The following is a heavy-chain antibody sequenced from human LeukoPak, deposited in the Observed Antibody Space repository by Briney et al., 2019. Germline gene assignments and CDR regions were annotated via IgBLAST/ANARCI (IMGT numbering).Heavy chain of an antibody. D-gene: IGHD5-12*01. CDR3: TTTYIVASTRNFADY. CDR2: IKSKTDGGTA. Sequence: PGGSLRLSCEASGFTFSNAWMNWVRQAPGKGLEWVGRIKSKTDGGTADYAAPLKGRFTISRDDSKHAVDLQMNSLKGEDTAMYYCTTTYIVASTRNFADYWGQGTLVIVSS. J-gene: IGHJ4*02. CDR1: GFTFSNAW. V-gene: IGHV3-15*01.